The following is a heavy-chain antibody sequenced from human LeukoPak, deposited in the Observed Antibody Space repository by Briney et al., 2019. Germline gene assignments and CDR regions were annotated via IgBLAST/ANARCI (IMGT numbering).Heavy chain of an antibody. J-gene: IGHJ4*02. V-gene: IGHV3-48*03. CDR2: ISSSGTTI. CDR3: ARRTDGYTSN. CDR1: GFTFSSYE. D-gene: IGHD5-24*01. Sequence: GGSLRLSCTSSGFTFSSYEMNWVRQAPGKGLEWVSYISSSGTTIYYADSVKGRFTISRDNAKNSLYLQMNSLRAEDTADYYCARRTDGYTSNWGQRTLVTVSS.